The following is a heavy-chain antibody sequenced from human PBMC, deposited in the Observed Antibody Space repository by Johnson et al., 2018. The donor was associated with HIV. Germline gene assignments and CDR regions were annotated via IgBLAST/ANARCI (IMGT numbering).Heavy chain of an antibody. V-gene: IGHV3-74*01. J-gene: IGHJ3*02. CDR3: AREGDGYNYDAFDI. CDR2: INSDGSST. CDR1: GFIFSSYV. Sequence: EVQLVESGGGVVQPGRSLRLSCAASGFIFSSYVMYWVRQAPGKGLVWVSRINSDGSSTSYADSVKGRFTISRDNAKNTLYLQMNSLRAEDTAVYYCAREGDGYNYDAFDIWGQGTMVTVSS. D-gene: IGHD5-24*01.